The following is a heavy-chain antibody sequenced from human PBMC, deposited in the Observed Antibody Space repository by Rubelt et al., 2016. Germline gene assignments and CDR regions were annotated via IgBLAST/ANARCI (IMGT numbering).Heavy chain of an antibody. Sequence: QLQLQESGPGLVKPSETLSLTCTVSGGSISSSPYYWGWVRPPPGKGLEWIGSIYYSGSTYYNPSLKRRVTISIDTSKNQFSLRLSAVIAADTAVYFCARVSMATIVIDYWGQGTLVTVSS. D-gene: IGHD5-24*01. J-gene: IGHJ4*02. CDR2: IYYSGST. CDR1: GGSISSSPYY. CDR3: ARVSMATIVIDY. V-gene: IGHV4-39*07.